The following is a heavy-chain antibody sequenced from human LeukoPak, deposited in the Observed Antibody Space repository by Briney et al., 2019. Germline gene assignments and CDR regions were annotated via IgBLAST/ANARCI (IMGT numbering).Heavy chain of an antibody. CDR3: ARQVCSSISCYVDY. Sequence: SETLSLTCTVSRGSISTSTYYWAWIRQPPGKGLEWIGMIYHSGTSYYNPSLKGRVSISVDTSKNQFSLKVSSVTAAGTAVYYCARQVCSSISCYVDYWGQRTLVTVSS. J-gene: IGHJ4*02. D-gene: IGHD2-2*01. CDR1: RGSISTSTYY. CDR2: IYHSGTS. V-gene: IGHV4-39*01.